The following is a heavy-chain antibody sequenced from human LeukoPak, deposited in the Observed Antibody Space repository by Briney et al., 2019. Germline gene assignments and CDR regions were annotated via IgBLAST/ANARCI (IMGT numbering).Heavy chain of an antibody. CDR2: ISGSGGST. D-gene: IGHD6-13*01. CDR3: AKEGSIAAAGTAFDY. V-gene: IGHV3-23*01. Sequence: GGSLRLSCAASGFTFSSYAMSWVRQAPGRGPEWVSAISGSGGSTYYADSVKGRFTISRDDSKNTLYLQMNSLRAEDTAVYYCAKEGSIAAAGTAFDYWGQGTLVTVSS. CDR1: GFTFSSYA. J-gene: IGHJ4*02.